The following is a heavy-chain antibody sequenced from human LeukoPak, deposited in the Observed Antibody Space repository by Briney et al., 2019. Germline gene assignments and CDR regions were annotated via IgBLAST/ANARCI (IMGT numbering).Heavy chain of an antibody. CDR2: MSPNTGNT. CDR1: GYTFTGYY. CDR3: VSRRKGRAYDI. V-gene: IGHV1-8*02. J-gene: IGHJ3*02. Sequence: ASVKVSCKASGYTFTGYYMHWVRQTTGQGLEWMGWMSPNTGNTGYGQKFQGRITMTRNTSISTAYMELSSLTSDDTAVYFCVSRRKGRAYDIWGQGTMVTVSS.